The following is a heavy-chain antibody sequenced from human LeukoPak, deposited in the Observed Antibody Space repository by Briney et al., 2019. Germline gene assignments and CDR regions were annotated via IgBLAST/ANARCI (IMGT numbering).Heavy chain of an antibody. J-gene: IGHJ4*02. V-gene: IGHV3-43*02. D-gene: IGHD6-19*01. CDR3: ARESVTSGWYDY. CDR1: GFTFSSYE. CDR2: ISGDGGST. Sequence: GGSLRLSCAASGFTFSSYEMNWVRQAPGKGLEWVSLISGDGGSTFYADSVRGRFTISRDNTRKSLSLQMSSLRSEDTALYYCARESVTSGWYDYWGQGTLVTVSS.